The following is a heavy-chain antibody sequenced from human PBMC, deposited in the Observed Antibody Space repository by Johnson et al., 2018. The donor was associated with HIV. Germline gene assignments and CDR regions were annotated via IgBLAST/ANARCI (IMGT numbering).Heavy chain of an antibody. V-gene: IGHV3-74*01. J-gene: IGHJ3*02. Sequence: VQLVESGGGLVQPGGSLRLSCAASGFTFSNYWMHWVRQAPGKGLVWVSRMNGDGSSTTYADSVKGRFTISRDNAKNTLYLQMNSLKTEDTAVYYCAKDRAIYSSRAVVAFDIWGQGTMVTVSS. D-gene: IGHD6-13*01. CDR1: GFTFSNYW. CDR2: MNGDGSST. CDR3: AKDRAIYSSRAVVAFDI.